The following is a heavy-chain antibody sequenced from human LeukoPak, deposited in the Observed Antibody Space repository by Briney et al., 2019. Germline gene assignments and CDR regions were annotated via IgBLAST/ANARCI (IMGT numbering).Heavy chain of an antibody. CDR1: GGTFSSYA. D-gene: IGHD3-3*01. V-gene: IGHV1-69*04. J-gene: IGHJ4*02. CDR2: IIPILGIA. CDR3: ARASTIFGVVTPYYFDY. Sequence: GASVKVSCKASGGTFSSYAISWVRQAPGQGLEWMGRIIPILGIANYAQKFQGRVTITADKSTSTAYMELSSLRSEDTAVYYCARASTIFGVVTPYYFDYWGRGTLVTVSS.